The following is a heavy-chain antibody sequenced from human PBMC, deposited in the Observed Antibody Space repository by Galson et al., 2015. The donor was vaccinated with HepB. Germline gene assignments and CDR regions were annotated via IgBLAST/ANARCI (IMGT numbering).Heavy chain of an antibody. D-gene: IGHD1-14*01. CDR2: ISYDGSNK. V-gene: IGHV3-30*18. CDR3: AKDASRNRNYFDY. Sequence: SLRLSCAASGFTFSSYGMHWVRQAPGKGLEWVAVISYDGSNKYYADSVKGRFTISRDNSKNTLYLQMNSLRAEDTAVYYCAKDASRNRNYFDYWGQGTLVTVSS. CDR1: GFTFSSYG. J-gene: IGHJ4*02.